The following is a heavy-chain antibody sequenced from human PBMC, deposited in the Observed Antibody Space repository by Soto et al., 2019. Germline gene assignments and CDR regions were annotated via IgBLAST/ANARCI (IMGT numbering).Heavy chain of an antibody. V-gene: IGHV1-69*06. CDR1: GGTFTNYT. CDR3: EIGIGLRYFDWPFEY. CDR2: IIPMFGTT. J-gene: IGHJ4*02. Sequence: QVQLVQSGAEVKKPGSSVKVSCKASGGTFTNYTISWVRQAPGQGLEWMGGIIPMFGTTNHAQKFQGRVTIKENKSTTTAHMELSSLRSEDKAVYYCEIGIGLRYFDWPFEYWGQGTLVTVSS. D-gene: IGHD3-9*01.